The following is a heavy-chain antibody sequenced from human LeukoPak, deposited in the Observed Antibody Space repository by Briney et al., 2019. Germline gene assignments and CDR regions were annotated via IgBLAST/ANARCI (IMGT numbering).Heavy chain of an antibody. Sequence: SETLSLTCTVSGGSISSGSYYWSWIRQPAGKGLEWIGRIYTSGSINYNPSLKSRVTISVDTSKNQLSLKLSSVTAADTAVYYCARSGSPLDYWGQGTLVTVSS. D-gene: IGHD3-10*01. J-gene: IGHJ4*02. CDR2: IYTSGSI. CDR3: ARSGSPLDY. V-gene: IGHV4-61*02. CDR1: GGSISSGSYY.